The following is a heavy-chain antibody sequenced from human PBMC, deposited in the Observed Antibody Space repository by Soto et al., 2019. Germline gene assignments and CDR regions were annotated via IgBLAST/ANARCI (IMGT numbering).Heavy chain of an antibody. CDR1: GDSISSGGYY. V-gene: IGHV4-31*03. Sequence: PSETLSLTCTVSGDSISSGGYYWSWIRQHPGKGLEWIGYIFYSASTYYNPSLKSRLTISVDTSKNQFSLKLSSVTAADTAVYYCAREREEYCSGGTCPNYYYYAMDVWGQGTTVTVS. D-gene: IGHD2-15*01. J-gene: IGHJ6*02. CDR2: IFYSAST. CDR3: AREREEYCSGGTCPNYYYYAMDV.